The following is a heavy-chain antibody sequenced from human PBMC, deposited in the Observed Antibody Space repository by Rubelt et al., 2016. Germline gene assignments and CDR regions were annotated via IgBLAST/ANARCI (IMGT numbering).Heavy chain of an antibody. CDR1: GFTFSSYA. D-gene: IGHD1-1*01. V-gene: IGHV3-21*04. J-gene: IGHJ3*02. Sequence: VQLVESGGGVVQPGRSLRLSCAASGFTFSSYAMSWVRQAPGKGLEWVSSISSSSSYIYYADSVKGRFTISRDNSKNTLYPQMNSLRAEDTAVYYCARDPNDEDAFDIWGQGTMVTVSS. CDR2: ISSSSSYI. CDR3: ARDPNDEDAFDI.